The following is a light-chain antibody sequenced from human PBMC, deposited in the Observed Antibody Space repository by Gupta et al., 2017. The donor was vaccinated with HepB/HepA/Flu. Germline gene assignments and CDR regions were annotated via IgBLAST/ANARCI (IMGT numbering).Light chain of an antibody. Sequence: QSVLTQPPSASGAPGQSVTTSCTGSTSNIGAGYGVHWYQQLPGTAPKLLIYGNSNRPSGVPDRFSGSKSGTSASLAITGLQAEDEADYYCQSYDSSLSGHVVFGGGTKLTVL. J-gene: IGLJ2*01. CDR2: GNS. V-gene: IGLV1-40*01. CDR3: QSYDSSLSGHVV. CDR1: TSNIGAGYG.